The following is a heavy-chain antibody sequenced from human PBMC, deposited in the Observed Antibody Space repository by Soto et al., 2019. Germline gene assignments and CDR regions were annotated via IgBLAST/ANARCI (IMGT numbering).Heavy chain of an antibody. CDR1: GHTLAELS. D-gene: IGHD1-20*01. Sequence: ASVKVSCKVYGHTLAELSMNWVRQAPGKGLEGMGGFDPGNGQKFYAQKFQGRVIMTGDTSAETAYMELSSLRSEDTAVYYCAADGNNGNNWFDPWGQGTKVAVSS. CDR2: FDPGNGQK. J-gene: IGHJ5*02. CDR3: AADGNNGNNWFDP. V-gene: IGHV1-24*01.